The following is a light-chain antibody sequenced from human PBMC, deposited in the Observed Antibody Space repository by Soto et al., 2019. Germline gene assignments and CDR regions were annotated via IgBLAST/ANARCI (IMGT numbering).Light chain of an antibody. J-gene: IGKJ1*01. CDR1: QRVCAY. Sequence: DFQMTQSPSCLSASVGFRVSITCRPSQRVCAYLHWYVQKPGKAPKLLISAASSLQRGVPLRFSGSGSGTDFTLTISSLQPEDFATYYCQQSYSNHWTVGQGTKV. CDR2: AAS. V-gene: IGKV1-39*01. CDR3: QQSYSNHWT.